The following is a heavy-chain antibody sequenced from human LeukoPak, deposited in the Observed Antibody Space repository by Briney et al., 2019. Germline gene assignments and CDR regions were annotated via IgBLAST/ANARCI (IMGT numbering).Heavy chain of an antibody. CDR1: GYTFTSYG. D-gene: IGHD2-2*02. CDR2: ISAYNGNT. J-gene: IGHJ4*02. V-gene: IGHV1-18*01. CDR3: ARDLTAITFDY. Sequence: ASVKVSCKASGYTFTSYGISWVRQAPGQGLEWMGWISAYNGNTNYAQKFQGRVTMTRDTSTSTVYMELSSLRSEDTAVYYCARDLTAITFDYWGQGTLVTVSS.